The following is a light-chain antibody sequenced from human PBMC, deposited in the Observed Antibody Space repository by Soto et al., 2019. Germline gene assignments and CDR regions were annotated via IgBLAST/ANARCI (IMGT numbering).Light chain of an antibody. Sequence: DIQMTQSPSSLSASVGDRVTFPCRASQGIGAYLNWYQRKPGKAPQLLIYAASNLQSGVPSRFSGSGSGTDFTLSITSLQPEDFATYYCQQSYSTPYTFGQGTKVEIK. CDR3: QQSYSTPYT. CDR2: AAS. CDR1: QGIGAY. V-gene: IGKV1-39*01. J-gene: IGKJ2*01.